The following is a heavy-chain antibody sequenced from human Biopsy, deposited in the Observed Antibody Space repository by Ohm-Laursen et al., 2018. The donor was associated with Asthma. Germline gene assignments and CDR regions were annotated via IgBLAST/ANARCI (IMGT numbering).Heavy chain of an antibody. CDR3: ARGQEWSGLDI. CDR2: SDHRGNT. D-gene: IGHD3-3*01. V-gene: IGHV4-34*01. J-gene: IGHJ6*02. Sequence: SETLSLTCSMYGLSSSGYYWTWIRQPPGKGLEWIGESDHRGNTNINPTLKSRVTISKDKSANEFSLKMRSGTAADTAIYYCARGQEWSGLDIWGQGTTVTVSS. CDR1: GLSSSGYY.